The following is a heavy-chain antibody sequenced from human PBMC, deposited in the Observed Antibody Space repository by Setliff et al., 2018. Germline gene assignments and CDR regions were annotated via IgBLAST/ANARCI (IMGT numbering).Heavy chain of an antibody. J-gene: IGHJ5*02. CDR2: SNHGGST. CDR1: GESFSNNY. CDR3: AKVITVFGVVIMENWFDP. Sequence: PSETLSLTCSVYGESFSNNYWSWIRQTPGKGLEWIGESNHGGSTSYHPSLKRRLTMSVDTSKNQFSLKLTSVTAADTAVYYCAKVITVFGVVIMENWFDPWGQGTLVTVSS. V-gene: IGHV4-34*01. D-gene: IGHD3-3*01.